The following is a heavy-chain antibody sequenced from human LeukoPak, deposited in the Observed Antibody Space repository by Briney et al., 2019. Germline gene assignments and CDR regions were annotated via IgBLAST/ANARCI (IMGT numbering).Heavy chain of an antibody. D-gene: IGHD1-26*01. J-gene: IGHJ3*02. CDR2: ITAGGDTT. CDR1: GFTFYSNA. Sequence: PGGSLRLSCAASGFTFYSNAMTWVRQAPGKGLECVSAITAGGDTTYYPDSVKGRFTTSRDNSRNTLYLQLNNLRAEDTAVYYCARAGSGSLYAFDIWGQGTMVTVSS. V-gene: IGHV3-23*01. CDR3: ARAGSGSLYAFDI.